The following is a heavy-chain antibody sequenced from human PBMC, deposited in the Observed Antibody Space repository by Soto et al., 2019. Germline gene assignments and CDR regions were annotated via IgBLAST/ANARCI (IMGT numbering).Heavy chain of an antibody. CDR3: AIADQYYYYDSSGQELFDS. CDR2: IIPIFGTA. Sequence: QVQLVQSGAEVKKPGSSVKVSCKASGGTFSSYAISWVRQAPGQGLEWMGGIIPIFGTANYAQKFQGRVTITADESTSTAYMELSSLRSEDTAVYYCAIADQYYYYDSSGQELFDSWGQGTLVTVSS. V-gene: IGHV1-69*01. D-gene: IGHD3-22*01. J-gene: IGHJ4*02. CDR1: GGTFSSYA.